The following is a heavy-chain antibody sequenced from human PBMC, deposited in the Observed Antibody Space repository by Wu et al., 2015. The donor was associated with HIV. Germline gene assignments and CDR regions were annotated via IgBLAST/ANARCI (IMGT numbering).Heavy chain of an antibody. CDR3: AREDIVVVVAARLHAFDI. J-gene: IGHJ3*02. Sequence: QVQLVQSGAEVKKPGASVKVSCKASGYTFTSYYMHWVRQAPGQGLEWMGIINPSGGSTSYAQKFQGRVTMTRDTSTSTVYMELSSLRSEDTAVYYCAREDIVVVVAARLHAFDIWGQGDNGHRLF. V-gene: IGHV1-46*01. D-gene: IGHD2-15*01. CDR2: INPSGGST. CDR1: GYTFTSYY.